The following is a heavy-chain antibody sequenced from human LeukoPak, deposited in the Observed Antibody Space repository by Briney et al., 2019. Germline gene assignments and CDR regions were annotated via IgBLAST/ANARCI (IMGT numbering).Heavy chain of an antibody. CDR1: GGTFSSYA. Sequence: SVKVSCKASGGTFSSYAISWVRQAPGQGLKWMGRIIPIFGTANYAQKFQGRVTITTDESTSTAYMELSSLRSEDTAVYYCARTDSRGYADHWGQGTLVTVSS. D-gene: IGHD3-22*01. V-gene: IGHV1-69*05. J-gene: IGHJ5*02. CDR2: IIPIFGTA. CDR3: ARTDSRGYADH.